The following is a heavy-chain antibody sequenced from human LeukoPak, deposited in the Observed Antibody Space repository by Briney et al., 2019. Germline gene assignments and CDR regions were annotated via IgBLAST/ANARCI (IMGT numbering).Heavy chain of an antibody. CDR2: VSRKSDYR. Sequence: GGSLRLSCAASGFIFDDVVMHWVRQAPGKGLEWVSGVSRKSDYRAYADSVKGRFTISRDNARNSLYLQMNSLRAEDTALYYCAKERYDGSGAAYDNWGQGTLVTVSS. V-gene: IGHV3-9*01. CDR1: GFIFDDVV. J-gene: IGHJ4*02. D-gene: IGHD3-10*01. CDR3: AKERYDGSGAAYDN.